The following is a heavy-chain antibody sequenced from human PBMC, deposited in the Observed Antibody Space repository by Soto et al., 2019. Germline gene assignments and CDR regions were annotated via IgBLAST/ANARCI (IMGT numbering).Heavy chain of an antibody. CDR3: TRRLAGSGFDR. V-gene: IGHV6-1*01. CDR1: GDSVSSNTSA. D-gene: IGHD6-13*01. CDR2: TYYRSNWRH. Sequence: SQTLSLTCAISGDSVSSNTSAWNWIRSSPSRGLAWLGRTYYRSNWRHDYAVSVKSRVTFNPDTSKNHFSLQLNSVTPDGTGVYYCTRRLAGSGFDRGGQGTLVTVSS. J-gene: IGHJ4*02.